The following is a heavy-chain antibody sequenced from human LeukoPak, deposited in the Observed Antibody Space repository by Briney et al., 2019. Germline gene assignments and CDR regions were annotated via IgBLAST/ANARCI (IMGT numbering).Heavy chain of an antibody. D-gene: IGHD3-10*01. CDR1: GFTFSSYG. J-gene: IGHJ6*02. CDR3: AKDLTMVRGGGSEYYYYDMDV. Sequence: GGSLRLSCAASGFTFSSYGMHWVRQAPGKGLEWVAVISYDGSNKYYADSVKGRFTISRDNSKNTLYLQMNSLRAEDTAVYYCAKDLTMVRGGGSEYYYYDMDVWGQGTTVTVSS. CDR2: ISYDGSNK. V-gene: IGHV3-30*18.